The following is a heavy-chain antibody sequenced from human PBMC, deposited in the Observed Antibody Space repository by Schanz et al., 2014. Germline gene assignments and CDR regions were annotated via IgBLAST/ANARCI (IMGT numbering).Heavy chain of an antibody. CDR1: GFTFSDHW. Sequence: VQLVESGGALVQPGGSLRLSCSASGFTFSDHWMSWVRQPPGKGLEWVANIKGDSSEKNYVDSVKGRFTLSRDNAKRAVELQMNSLKDEDTAVYYCAGDPNSVNEIDYWGQGTLVTVSS. CDR2: IKGDSSEK. V-gene: IGHV3-7*03. J-gene: IGHJ4*02. D-gene: IGHD5-12*01. CDR3: AGDPNSVNEIDY.